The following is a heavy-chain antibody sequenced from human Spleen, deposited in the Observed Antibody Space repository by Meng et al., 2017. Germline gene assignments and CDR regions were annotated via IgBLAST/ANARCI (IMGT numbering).Heavy chain of an antibody. CDR2: IWYDGSNK. Sequence: GESLKISCAASGFNFAGSAMSWVRQAPGKGLEWVAVIWYDGSNKYYADSVKGRFTISRDNSKNTLYLQMNSLRAEDTALYYCAKSSQGSGWYDKLGPDYWGQGTLVTVSS. CDR1: GFNFAGSA. J-gene: IGHJ4*02. V-gene: IGHV3-30*02. CDR3: AKSSQGSGWYDKLGPDY. D-gene: IGHD6-19*01.